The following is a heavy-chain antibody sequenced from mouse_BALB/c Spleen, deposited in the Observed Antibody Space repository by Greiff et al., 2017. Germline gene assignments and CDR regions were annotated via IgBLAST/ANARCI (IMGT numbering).Heavy chain of an antibody. CDR2: INPGSGGT. Sequence: QVQLQQSGAELVRPGTSVKVSCKASGYAFTNYLIEWVKQRPGQGLEWIGVINPGSGGTNYNEKFKGKATLTADKSSSTAYMQLSSLTSDDSAVYFCARYYDYDDGAWFAYWGQGTLVTVSA. V-gene: IGHV1-54*01. J-gene: IGHJ3*01. CDR3: ARYYDYDDGAWFAY. CDR1: GYAFTNYL. D-gene: IGHD2-4*01.